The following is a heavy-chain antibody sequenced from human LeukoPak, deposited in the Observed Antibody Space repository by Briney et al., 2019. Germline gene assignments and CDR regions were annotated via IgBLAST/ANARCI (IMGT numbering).Heavy chain of an antibody. CDR1: GLTFSSYN. D-gene: IGHD3-10*01. Sequence: GGSLRLSCADSGLTFSSYNMHWVRQAPGKGLEWVAGISYDGNNKYYPDSVKGRFTISRNNSKNTLYLQMNGLRTEDTAAYYCAKGYDYRSGAGSFDYWGQGTLVTVSS. CDR2: ISYDGNNK. J-gene: IGHJ4*02. CDR3: AKGYDYRSGAGSFDY. V-gene: IGHV3-30*18.